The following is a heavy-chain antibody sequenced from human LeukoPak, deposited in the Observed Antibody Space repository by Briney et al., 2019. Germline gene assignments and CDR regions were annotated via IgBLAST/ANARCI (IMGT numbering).Heavy chain of an antibody. Sequence: PSETLSLTCTVSGGSISSYYWSWIRQPPGKGLEWIGYIYYSGRTNYNPSLKSRVTISVDTSKNQFSLKLSSVTAADTAVYYCARELAYYDFWSGYYPAYFDYWGQGTLVTVSS. V-gene: IGHV4-59*01. CDR3: ARELAYYDFWSGYYPAYFDY. CDR2: IYYSGRT. D-gene: IGHD3-3*01. J-gene: IGHJ4*02. CDR1: GGSISSYY.